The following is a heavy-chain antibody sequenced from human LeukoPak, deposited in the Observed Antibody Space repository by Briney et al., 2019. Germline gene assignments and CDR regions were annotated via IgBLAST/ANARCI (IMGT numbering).Heavy chain of an antibody. CDR2: INAGNGNT. V-gene: IGHV1-3*01. CDR3: ATRFHNCSGGSCYSLWEMHYYYYGMDV. D-gene: IGHD2-15*01. CDR1: GYTFMSYG. J-gene: IGHJ6*02. Sequence: ASVKVSCKASGYTFMSYGVSWVRQAPGQRLEWMGWINAGNGNTKYSQKFQGRVTITRDTSASTAYMELSSLRSEDTAVYYCATRFHNCSGGSCYSLWEMHYYYYGMDVWGQGTTVTVSS.